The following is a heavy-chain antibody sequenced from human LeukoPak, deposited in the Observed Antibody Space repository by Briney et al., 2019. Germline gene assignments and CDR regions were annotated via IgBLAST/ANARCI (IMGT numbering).Heavy chain of an antibody. CDR3: ARHLRAYGIGGAGGYFDY. D-gene: IGHD1-26*01. CDR1: GYSISNGYY. CDR2: IYYSGST. V-gene: IGHV4-38-2*02. J-gene: IGHJ4*02. Sequence: SETLSLTCTVSGYSISNGYYWGWIRQPPGRGLEWIGSIYYSGSTYYNPSLKSRVTISVDTSKNQFSLKLSSVTAADTAVYYCARHLRAYGIGGAGGYFDYWGQGTLVTVSS.